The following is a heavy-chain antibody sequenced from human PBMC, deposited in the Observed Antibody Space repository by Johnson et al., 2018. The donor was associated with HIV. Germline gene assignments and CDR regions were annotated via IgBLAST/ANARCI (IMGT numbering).Heavy chain of an antibody. CDR1: GFIFSNYG. D-gene: IGHD2-21*02. CDR2: IRFDGSNK. CDR3: AKVADPYWGGDCYSWLLAVDI. Sequence: QVQLVESGGGVVQPGGSLRLSCAASGFIFSNYGMHWVRQAPGKGLEWVTFIRFDGSNKYYADSVKGRFTISRDNSKNTLSLQMNSLRAEDTAVYYCAKVADPYWGGDCYSWLLAVDIWGRGTMVTVSS. V-gene: IGHV3-30*02. J-gene: IGHJ3*02.